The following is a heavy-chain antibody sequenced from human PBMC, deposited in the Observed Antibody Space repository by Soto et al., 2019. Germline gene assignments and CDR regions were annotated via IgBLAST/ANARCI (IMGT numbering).Heavy chain of an antibody. CDR2: IYTSGST. D-gene: IGHD2-8*02. CDR3: EAENLGYGTGGFYFLD. V-gene: IGHV4-4*07. J-gene: IGHJ4*02. Sequence: PSEPLSLTCTVSCGSISSYYWSWIRQPAGKGLEWIGRIYTSGSTNYNPSLKSRVTMSVDTSKNQYSLKLTSVTAADTAGYYCEAENLGYGTGGFYFLDSGPGPLFT. CDR1: CGSISSYY.